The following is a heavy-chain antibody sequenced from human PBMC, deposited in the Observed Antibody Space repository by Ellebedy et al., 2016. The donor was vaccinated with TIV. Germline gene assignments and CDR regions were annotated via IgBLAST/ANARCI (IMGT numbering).Heavy chain of an antibody. V-gene: IGHV3-7*03. CDR3: ATFLNTIFGVVRGAFDI. CDR1: GFTFSSYW. Sequence: GGSLRLSXAASGFTFSSYWMSWVRQAPGKGLEWVANIKQDGSEKYYVDSVEGRFTISRDNAKNSLYLQMNSLRAEDTAVYYCATFLNTIFGVVRGAFDIWGQGTMVTVSS. CDR2: IKQDGSEK. J-gene: IGHJ3*02. D-gene: IGHD3-3*01.